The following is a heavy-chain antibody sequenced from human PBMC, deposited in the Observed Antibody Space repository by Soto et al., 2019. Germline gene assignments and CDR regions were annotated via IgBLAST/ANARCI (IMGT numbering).Heavy chain of an antibody. CDR2: IYYSGST. CDR3: ARARGYNWNYEGFDY. CDR1: GGSISSSSYY. Sequence: SETLSLTCTVSGGSISSSSYYWGWIRQPPGKGLEWIGSIYYSGSTYYNPSLKSRVTISVDTSKNQFSLKLSSVTAADTAVYYCARARGYNWNYEGFDYWGQGTLVTVSS. J-gene: IGHJ4*02. D-gene: IGHD1-7*01. V-gene: IGHV4-39*01.